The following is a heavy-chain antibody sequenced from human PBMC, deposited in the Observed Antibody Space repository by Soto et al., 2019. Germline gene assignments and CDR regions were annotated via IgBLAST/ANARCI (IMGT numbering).Heavy chain of an antibody. V-gene: IGHV3-23*01. Sequence: PGGSLRLSCAASGFTFSSYAMSWVRQAPGKGLEWVSAISGSGGSTYYADSVKGRFTISRDNSKNTLYLQMNSLRAEDTAVYYCAKRPGGIRVNYYYYGMDVWGQGTTVTVSS. CDR1: GFTFSSYA. CDR3: AKRPGGIRVNYYYYGMDV. CDR2: ISGSGGST. J-gene: IGHJ6*02. D-gene: IGHD3-16*01.